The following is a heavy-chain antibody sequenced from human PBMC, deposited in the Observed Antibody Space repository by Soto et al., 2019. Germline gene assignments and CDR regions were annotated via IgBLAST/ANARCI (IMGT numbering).Heavy chain of an antibody. CDR1: GASIRSGAY. Sequence: QLQLRESGPGLVKPSETLSLTCTVSGASIRSGAYWGWIRQPPGKGLEWIGSIYSIGNTYYNPSLXCGVTISADTSKNQFSLNLISGTAADTAVYYCRRSSRYSTDVWGQGITVTVSS. D-gene: IGHD6-19*01. J-gene: IGHJ6*02. CDR3: RRSSRYSTDV. CDR2: IYSIGNT. V-gene: IGHV4-39*01.